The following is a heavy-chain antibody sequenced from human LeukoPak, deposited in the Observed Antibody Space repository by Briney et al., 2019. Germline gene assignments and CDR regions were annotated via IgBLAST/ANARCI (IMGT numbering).Heavy chain of an antibody. CDR1: GDSISTSNSY. D-gene: IGHD3-10*01. Sequence: PSETLSLTCTVSGDSISTSNSYWGWIRQPPGKGLEWIGSIYYSGNTYYNASLKSRVTMSVDTSKNQFSLKLSSVTAADTAVYYCARVRVRGVAYDAFDIWGQGTMVTVSS. V-gene: IGHV4-39*07. CDR2: IYYSGNT. CDR3: ARVRVRGVAYDAFDI. J-gene: IGHJ3*02.